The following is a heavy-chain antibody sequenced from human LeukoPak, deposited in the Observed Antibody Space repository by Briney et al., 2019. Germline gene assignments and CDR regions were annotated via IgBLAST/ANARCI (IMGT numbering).Heavy chain of an antibody. J-gene: IGHJ4*02. Sequence: SETLSLTCAVYGGSFSGYYWSWIRQPPGKGLEWIGEINHSGSTNYNPSLKSRVTISVDTSKNQFSLKLSSVTAADTAVYYCARGSRVYDYWGQGTLVTVPS. CDR2: INHSGST. CDR3: ARGSRVYDY. V-gene: IGHV4-34*01. D-gene: IGHD6-13*01. CDR1: GGSFSGYY.